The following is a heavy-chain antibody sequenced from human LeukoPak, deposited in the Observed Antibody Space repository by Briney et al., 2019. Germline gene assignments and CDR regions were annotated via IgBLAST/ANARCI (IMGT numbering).Heavy chain of an antibody. D-gene: IGHD6-19*01. CDR3: ARVSGIAVAGTYYYYYMDV. CDR2: INHSGST. CDR1: GGSFSGYY. Sequence: SSETLSLTCAVYGGSFSGYYWSGIRQPPGKGLEWIGEINHSGSTNYNPSLKSRVTISVDTSKNQFSLKLSSVTAADTAVYYCARVSGIAVAGTYYYYYMDVWGKGTTVTVSS. V-gene: IGHV4-34*01. J-gene: IGHJ6*03.